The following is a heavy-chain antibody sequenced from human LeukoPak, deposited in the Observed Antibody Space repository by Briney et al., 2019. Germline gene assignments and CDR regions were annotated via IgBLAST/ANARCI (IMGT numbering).Heavy chain of an antibody. V-gene: IGHV4-59*01. J-gene: IGHJ4*02. CDR1: GGSISSYY. D-gene: IGHD4-17*01. CDR3: ASSYGDAYFDY. CDR2: IYYSGST. Sequence: SETLSLTXTVSGGSISSYYWSWIRQPPGKGLEWIGYIYYSGSTNYNPSLKSRVTISVDTSKNQFSLKLSSVTAADTAVYYCASSYGDAYFDYWGRGTLVTVSS.